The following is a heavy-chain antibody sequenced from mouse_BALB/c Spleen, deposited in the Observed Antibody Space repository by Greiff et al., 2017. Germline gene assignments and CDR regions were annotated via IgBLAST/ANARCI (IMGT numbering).Heavy chain of an antibody. J-gene: IGHJ4*01. CDR2: IWSGGST. CDR3: ARNWNYVRSYYYAMDY. V-gene: IGHV2-4-1*01. CDR1: GFSLTSYG. D-gene: IGHD1-1*01. Sequence: VQLQQSGPGLVQPSQSLSITCTVSGFSLTSYGVHWVRQSPGKGLEWLGVIWSGGSTDYNAAFISRLSISKDNSKSQVFFKMNSLQADDTAIYYCARNWNYVRSYYYAMDYWGQGTSVTVSS.